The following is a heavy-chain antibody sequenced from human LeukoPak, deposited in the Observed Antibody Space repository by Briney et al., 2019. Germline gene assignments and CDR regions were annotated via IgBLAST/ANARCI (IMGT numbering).Heavy chain of an antibody. CDR3: ARAHATYYYYGMDV. J-gene: IGHJ6*02. CDR2: IYYSGST. V-gene: IGHV4-59*01. CDR1: GDSISSYY. Sequence: PSETLSLTCTVSGDSISSYYWSWIRQPPGKGLEWIGYIYYSGSTNYNPSLKGRVAISVDTSKNQFSLTLSSVTAADTAVYYCARAHATYYYYGMDVWAKGPRSPSP.